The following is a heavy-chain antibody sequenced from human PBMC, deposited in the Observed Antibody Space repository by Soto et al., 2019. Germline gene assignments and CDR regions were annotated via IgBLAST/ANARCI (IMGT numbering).Heavy chain of an antibody. CDR1: GFTFSKYG. J-gene: IGHJ6*02. D-gene: IGHD2-8*01. CDR2: IWYDGNTK. V-gene: IGHV3-33*01. CDR3: AREGGVSTIYGLDV. Sequence: GGSLRLSCDASGFTFSKYGMHWVRQSPGQGLEWVALIWYDGNTKYYADSVKGRFTISRDNSGNTVYLQMNSLRAGDTAVYFCAREGGVSTIYGLDVWGQGTTVTVSS.